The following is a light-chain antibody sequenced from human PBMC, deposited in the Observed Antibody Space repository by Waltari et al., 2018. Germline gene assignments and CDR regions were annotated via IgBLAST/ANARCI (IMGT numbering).Light chain of an antibody. CDR2: GAS. Sequence: TRSCRASHSVSRFLAWYQQKPGQAPRLLIYGASTRATGIPDRFSGSGSGTDFSLTISRLEPEDFAVYYCQKYDRLPATFGQGTKVEIK. CDR1: HSVSRF. CDR3: QKYDRLPAT. J-gene: IGKJ1*01. V-gene: IGKV3-20*01.